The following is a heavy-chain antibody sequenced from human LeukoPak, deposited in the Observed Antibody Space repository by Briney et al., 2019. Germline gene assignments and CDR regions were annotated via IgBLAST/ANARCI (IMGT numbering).Heavy chain of an antibody. CDR2: IYWDDDK. CDR1: GFSLRTGEGG. V-gene: IGHV2-5*02. Sequence: GSGPTLVKPPPTLTLTCAFSGFSLRTGEGGVGWIRQPPGKALEWLPLIYWDDDKRYSPSLKSRLTITKDTSKNQVVLTMTNMDPVDTATYYCAHKGSGGSDNWFDPRGQGTLVTVSS. J-gene: IGHJ5*02. D-gene: IGHD2-15*01. CDR3: AHKGSGGSDNWFDP.